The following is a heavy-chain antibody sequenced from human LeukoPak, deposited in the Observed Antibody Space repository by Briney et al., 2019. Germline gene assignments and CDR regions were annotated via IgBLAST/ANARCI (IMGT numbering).Heavy chain of an antibody. CDR2: INHSGST. CDR3: AGLFDYGDSHYYYYYMDV. CDR1: GGSFSGHY. J-gene: IGHJ6*03. Sequence: SETLSLTCAVYGGSFSGHYWSWIRQPPGKGLEWIGEINHSGSTNYNPSLKSRVTISVDTSKNQFSLKLSSVTAADTAVYYCAGLFDYGDSHYYYYYMDVWGKGTTVTVSS. D-gene: IGHD4-17*01. V-gene: IGHV4-34*01.